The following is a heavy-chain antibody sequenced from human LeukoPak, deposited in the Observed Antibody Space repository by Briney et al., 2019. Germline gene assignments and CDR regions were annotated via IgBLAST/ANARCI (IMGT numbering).Heavy chain of an antibody. CDR3: AKDISLSGISSTVPDY. CDR2: VSGRGGST. CDR1: GFTFSSYA. V-gene: IGHV3-23*01. D-gene: IGHD4-11*01. Sequence: PGGSLRLSCATSGFTFSSYAMSWVRQAPGKGLGWVSGVSGRGGSTYYTDSVKGWFTISRDNSKGTLYLQMNSLRAEDTAVYYCAKDISLSGISSTVPDYWGQGTLVTVSS. J-gene: IGHJ4*02.